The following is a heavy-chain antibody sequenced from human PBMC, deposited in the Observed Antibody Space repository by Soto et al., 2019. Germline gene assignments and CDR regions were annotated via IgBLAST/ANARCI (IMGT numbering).Heavy chain of an antibody. Sequence: QVQLVESGGGVVQPGRSLRLSCAASGLTFSTYAMHWVRQAPGKGLEWVAVISYDGSNKYYADSVKGRFTISRDNSKNTLYLQMNSLRAEDTAVYYCARDGLDSSGYHYYYYYGMDVW. CDR3: ARDGLDSSGYHYYYYYGMDV. J-gene: IGHJ6*01. CDR1: GLTFSTYA. V-gene: IGHV3-30-3*01. CDR2: ISYDGSNK. D-gene: IGHD3-22*01.